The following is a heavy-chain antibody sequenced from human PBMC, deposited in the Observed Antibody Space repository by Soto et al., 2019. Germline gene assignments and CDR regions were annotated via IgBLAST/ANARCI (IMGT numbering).Heavy chain of an antibody. Sequence: SETLSRTCVVSGYSISSGYYWGWIRQPPGKGLEWIESMYHSGSTYYNPSLKSRVTISVDTSKNQFSLKLSSVTAADTAVYYCARDAITAVRGVNSWFDPWGQGTLVTVSS. CDR1: GYSISSGYY. J-gene: IGHJ5*02. CDR3: ARDAITAVRGVNSWFDP. V-gene: IGHV4-38-2*02. D-gene: IGHD3-10*01. CDR2: MYHSGST.